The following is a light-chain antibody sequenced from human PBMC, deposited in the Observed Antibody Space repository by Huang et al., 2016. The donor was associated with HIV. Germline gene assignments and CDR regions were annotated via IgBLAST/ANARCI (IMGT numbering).Light chain of an antibody. V-gene: IGKV1-9*01. J-gene: IGKJ5*01. Sequence: IQLTQSPSSMSASVGDTVTITCRASQAINKYLTWYQQKPGKAPKLLIYAASTLQSGVPSRFSGGRSGTDFTLTISSLQAEDFATYFCQQLNSYPITFGQGTRLDIK. CDR3: QQLNSYPIT. CDR1: QAINKY. CDR2: AAS.